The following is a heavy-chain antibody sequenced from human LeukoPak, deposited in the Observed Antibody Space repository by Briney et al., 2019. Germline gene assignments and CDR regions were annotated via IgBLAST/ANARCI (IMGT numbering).Heavy chain of an antibody. CDR2: IYYSGST. CDR1: GGSISSYY. CDR3: ARATNLPYSGSYPIFDY. D-gene: IGHD1-26*01. Sequence: SETLSLTCTVSGGSISSYYWSWIRQPPGRGLEWIGYIYYSGSTNCNPSLKSRVTISVDTSKNQFSLKLSSVTAADTAVYHCARATNLPYSGSYPIFDYWGQGTLVTVSS. V-gene: IGHV4-59*08. J-gene: IGHJ4*02.